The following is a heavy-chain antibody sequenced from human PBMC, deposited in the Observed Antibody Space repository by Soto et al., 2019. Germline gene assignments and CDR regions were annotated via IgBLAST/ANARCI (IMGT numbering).Heavy chain of an antibody. CDR1: GYTFSNYG. D-gene: IGHD4-4*01. CDR3: ARGDSPVHFDN. V-gene: IGHV1-18*01. Sequence: QVQVAQSGGEVKKPGASVKVSCKASGYTFSNYGIGWVRQAPGQGLEWMGWINGYNGNTNYAQKFQGRVTMTTDTSSTTAYMEVKSLRSDDTAVYYCARGDSPVHFDNWGQGTLVTVSS. J-gene: IGHJ4*02. CDR2: INGYNGNT.